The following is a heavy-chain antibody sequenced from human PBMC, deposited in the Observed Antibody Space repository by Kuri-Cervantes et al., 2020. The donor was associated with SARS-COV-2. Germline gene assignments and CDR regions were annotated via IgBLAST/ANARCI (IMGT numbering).Heavy chain of an antibody. V-gene: IGHV4-61*09. D-gene: IGHD6-13*01. Sequence: SETLSLTCTVSGGSISSGSYYWSWIRQPAGKGLEWIGYIYTSGSTNYNPSLKSRVTISVDTSKNQFSLKLSSVTAADTAVYYCARHGSSWAYYFDYWGQGTLVTVSS. CDR2: IYTSGST. J-gene: IGHJ4*02. CDR3: ARHGSSWAYYFDY. CDR1: GGSISSGSYY.